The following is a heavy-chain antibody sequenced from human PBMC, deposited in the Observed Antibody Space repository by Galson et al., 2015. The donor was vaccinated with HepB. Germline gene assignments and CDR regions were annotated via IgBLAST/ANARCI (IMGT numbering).Heavy chain of an antibody. D-gene: IGHD5-18*01. Sequence: SLRLSCAASGFTFSDYYMSWIRQAPGKGLEWVSYISSSSSYTNYADSVKGRFTISRDNAKNSLYLQMNSLRAEDTAVYYCARRPRGAMVTKGSWYFDLWGRGTLVTVSS. J-gene: IGHJ2*01. CDR3: ARRPRGAMVTKGSWYFDL. V-gene: IGHV3-11*06. CDR2: ISSSSSYT. CDR1: GFTFSDYY.